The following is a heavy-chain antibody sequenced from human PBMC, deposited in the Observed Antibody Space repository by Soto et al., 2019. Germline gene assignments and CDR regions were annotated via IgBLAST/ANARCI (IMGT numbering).Heavy chain of an antibody. V-gene: IGHV1-18*01. CDR3: ARDYYDSSGYYPLVAFDI. CDR2: ISAYNGNT. CDR1: GYTFTSYG. D-gene: IGHD3-22*01. Sequence: ASVKVSCKASGYTFTSYGISWVRQAPGQGLEWMGWISAYNGNTNYAQKLQGRVTMTTDTSTSTAYMELRSLRSDGTAVYYCARDYYDSSGYYPLVAFDIWGQGTMVTVSS. J-gene: IGHJ3*02.